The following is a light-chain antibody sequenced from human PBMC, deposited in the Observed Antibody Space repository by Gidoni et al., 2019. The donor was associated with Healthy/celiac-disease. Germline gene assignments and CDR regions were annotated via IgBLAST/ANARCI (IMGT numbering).Light chain of an antibody. CDR2: LGS. Sequence: DIVMTQSPLSLPVTPGEPASISCRSSQSLLHSNGYNYLDWYLQKPGHSPQLLIYLGSNRASGVPDRFSGSGSGTDFTLKISRVEAEDVGVYYCMQALQTPPTFXXXTKLEIK. CDR3: MQALQTPPT. J-gene: IGKJ2*01. V-gene: IGKV2-28*01. CDR1: QSLLHSNGYNY.